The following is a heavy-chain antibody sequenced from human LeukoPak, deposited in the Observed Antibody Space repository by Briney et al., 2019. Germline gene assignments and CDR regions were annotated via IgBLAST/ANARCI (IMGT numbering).Heavy chain of an antibody. D-gene: IGHD1-26*01. CDR3: ARLLAYYYGMDV. J-gene: IGHJ6*02. V-gene: IGHV4-59*08. CDR1: GGSISSYY. Sequence: SETLALTCAVAGGSISSYYWSWRRQPPGKGLGWVGYIYYSGSTNYNPSLKSRVTISVDTSKNQFSLKLSSVTAADTAVYYCARLLAYYYGMDVWGQGTTVTVSS. CDR2: IYYSGST.